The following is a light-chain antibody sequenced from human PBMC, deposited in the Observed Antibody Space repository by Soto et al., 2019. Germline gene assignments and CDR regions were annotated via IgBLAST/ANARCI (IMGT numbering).Light chain of an antibody. J-gene: IGKJ2*01. Sequence: EIVMTQSPATLSVSPGERATLSCRASQSVSSNLVWYQQKPGQAPRLLIYATSTRATGIPARFSGSGSGTEFTLTISSPQSEDFAVYYCQQFNYWPPFTFGQGTKLEIK. CDR3: QQFNYWPPFT. V-gene: IGKV3-15*01. CDR1: QSVSSN. CDR2: ATS.